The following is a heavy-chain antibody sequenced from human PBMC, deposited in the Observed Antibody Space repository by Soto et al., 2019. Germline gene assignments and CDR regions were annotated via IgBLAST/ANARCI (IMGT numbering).Heavy chain of an antibody. J-gene: IGHJ3*02. V-gene: IGHV4-59*08. CDR3: ARRYGLSAFDI. D-gene: IGHD3-10*01. Sequence: PSETLSLTCIVSGGSISSYYWSWLRQPPGKGLEWIGDIYYSGSTNYNPSLKSRVTISVDTSKNQFSLKLGSVTAADTAVYYCARRYGLSAFDIWGQGTMVTVSS. CDR1: GGSISSYY. CDR2: IYYSGST.